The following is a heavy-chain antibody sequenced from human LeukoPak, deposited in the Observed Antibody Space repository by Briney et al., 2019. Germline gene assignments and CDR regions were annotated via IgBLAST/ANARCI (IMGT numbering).Heavy chain of an antibody. CDR1: GFTFSNAW. V-gene: IGHV3-15*01. Sequence: GGSLRLSCAASGFTFSNAWMSWVRQAPGKGLEWVGRIKSKTDGGTTDYAAPVKGRFTISRDDSKNTLYLQMNSLKTEDTAMYYCTTDDGSTSAYYYYYYGMDVWGQGTTVTVSS. CDR2: IKSKTDGGTT. D-gene: IGHD2-2*01. J-gene: IGHJ6*02. CDR3: TTDDGSTSAYYYYYYGMDV.